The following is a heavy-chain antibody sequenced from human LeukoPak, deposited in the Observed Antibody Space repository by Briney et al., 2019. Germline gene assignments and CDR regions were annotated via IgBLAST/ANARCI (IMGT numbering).Heavy chain of an antibody. D-gene: IGHD3-22*01. J-gene: IGHJ4*02. CDR1: GISFSNYS. CDR3: ARDQAAYYGRSGNSLGY. V-gene: IGHV3-21*01. CDR2: ISSSSRFI. Sequence: GGSLRLSCAASGISFSNYSMNWVRQAPGKGLEWVSLISSSSRFIYYGDSVKGRFTISRDNAKKSLYLQMNRLRAEDTAVFYCARDQAAYYGRSGNSLGYWGQGTLVTVSS.